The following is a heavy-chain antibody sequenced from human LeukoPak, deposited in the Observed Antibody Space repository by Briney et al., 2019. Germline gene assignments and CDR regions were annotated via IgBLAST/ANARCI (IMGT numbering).Heavy chain of an antibody. CDR2: IYAGGST. CDR3: AKKSPIFGVVIPLFDY. J-gene: IGHJ4*02. CDR1: GFSVSSNY. Sequence: GGSLRLSCAVSGFSVSSNYMTWVRQAPGEGLEWVSIIYAGGSTYYADSVKGRFTISTDISKNTLYLQMNSLRAEDTAVYHCAKKSPIFGVVIPLFDYWGQGTLVSVSS. V-gene: IGHV3-53*01. D-gene: IGHD3-3*01.